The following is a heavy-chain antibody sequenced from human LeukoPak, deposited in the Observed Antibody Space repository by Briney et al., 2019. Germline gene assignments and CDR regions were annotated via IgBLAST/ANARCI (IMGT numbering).Heavy chain of an antibody. Sequence: PGGSLRLSCAASGFTFSSYSMNWVRHAPGKGLEWVSSISSSSSYIYYADSVKGRFTISRDNAKNSLYLQMNSLRAEDTAVYYCARDTWYCSGGSCLLNWFDPWGQGTLVTVS. J-gene: IGHJ5*02. D-gene: IGHD2-15*01. CDR1: GFTFSSYS. CDR3: ARDTWYCSGGSCLLNWFDP. CDR2: ISSSSSYI. V-gene: IGHV3-21*01.